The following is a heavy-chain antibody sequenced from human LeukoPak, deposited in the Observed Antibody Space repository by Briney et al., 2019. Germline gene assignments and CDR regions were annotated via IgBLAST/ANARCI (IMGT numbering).Heavy chain of an antibody. CDR1: GGTFSSYA. V-gene: IGHV1-69*04. J-gene: IGHJ3*02. CDR3: AYYYDSSGYHAVDAFDI. CDR2: IIPILGIA. Sequence: GASVKVSCKASGGTFSSYAISWVRQALGQGLEWMGRIIPILGIANYAQKFQGRVTITADKSTSTAYMELSSLRSEDTAVYYCAYYYDSSGYHAVDAFDIWGQGTMVTVSS. D-gene: IGHD3-22*01.